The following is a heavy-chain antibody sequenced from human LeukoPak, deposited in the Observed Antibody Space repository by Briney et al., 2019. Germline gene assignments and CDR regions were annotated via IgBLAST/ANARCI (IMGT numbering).Heavy chain of an antibody. Sequence: GGSLRLSCAASGFTFRSYAMSWVRQAPGKGLEWVSAISGSGGSTYYADSVKGRFTISRDNSKNTLYLQMNSLRAEDTAVYYCAKVYYDILTGYYSYWGRGTLVTVSS. CDR3: AKVYYDILTGYYSY. CDR2: ISGSGGST. V-gene: IGHV3-23*01. D-gene: IGHD3-9*01. J-gene: IGHJ4*02. CDR1: GFTFRSYA.